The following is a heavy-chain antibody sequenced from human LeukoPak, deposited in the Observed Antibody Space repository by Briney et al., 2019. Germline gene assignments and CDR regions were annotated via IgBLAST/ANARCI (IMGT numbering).Heavy chain of an antibody. V-gene: IGHV3-49*04. CDR1: GFTFGDYA. Sequence: GRSLRLSRTASGFTFGDYAMSWVRQAPGKGLEWVGFIRSKAYGGTTEYAASVKGRFTISRDDSKSIAYLQMNSLKTEDTAVYYCTRDHYYDSSGYSLNWYFDLWGRGTLVTVSS. CDR2: IRSKAYGGTT. D-gene: IGHD3-22*01. CDR3: TRDHYYDSSGYSLNWYFDL. J-gene: IGHJ2*01.